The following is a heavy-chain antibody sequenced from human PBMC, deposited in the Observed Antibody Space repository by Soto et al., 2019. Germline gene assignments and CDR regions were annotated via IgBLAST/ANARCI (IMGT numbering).Heavy chain of an antibody. CDR1: GGSFSTYA. Sequence: QVQLVQSGAEVGKPGSSVKVPCKASGGSFSTYALSWVRQAPGQGLEWMGGIIPIFGSATYAQKFQGRVTIPADESTSAAYMKLSSLRSEDTAVYYCASRAGYNFDYFEYWGQGTLVTVSS. CDR2: IIPIFGSA. D-gene: IGHD5-12*01. CDR3: ASRAGYNFDYFEY. J-gene: IGHJ4*02. V-gene: IGHV1-69*01.